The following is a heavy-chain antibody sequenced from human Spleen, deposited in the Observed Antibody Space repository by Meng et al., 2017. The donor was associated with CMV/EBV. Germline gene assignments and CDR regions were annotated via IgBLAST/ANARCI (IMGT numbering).Heavy chain of an antibody. V-gene: IGHV1-18*01. D-gene: IGHD5-24*01. J-gene: IGHJ4*02. Sequence: QVQLVQSGAGVNKPGASVTFSCKASGYTFTSEGISWVRQDPGQGLEWMGWISAYNGNTNYAQKLQGRVTMTTDTSTRTAYMELKSRRSDDTAVYYCAAGAGWLQGDYWGQGTLVTVSS. CDR3: AAGAGWLQGDY. CDR1: GYTFTSEG. CDR2: ISAYNGNT.